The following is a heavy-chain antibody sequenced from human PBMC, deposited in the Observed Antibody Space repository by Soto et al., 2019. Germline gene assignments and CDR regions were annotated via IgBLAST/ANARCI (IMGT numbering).Heavy chain of an antibody. J-gene: IGHJ4*02. D-gene: IGHD2-15*01. CDR2: ISSSSSTI. Sequence: GGSLRLSCVASGFTFSSYSMNWVRQAPGKGLEWVSYISSSSSTIYYADSVKGRFTISRDNAKNSLYLQMNSLRAEDTAVYYCARDFPGPVVVVAGHDFWGQGTRVTVAS. CDR1: GFTFSSYS. V-gene: IGHV3-48*01. CDR3: ARDFPGPVVVVAGHDF.